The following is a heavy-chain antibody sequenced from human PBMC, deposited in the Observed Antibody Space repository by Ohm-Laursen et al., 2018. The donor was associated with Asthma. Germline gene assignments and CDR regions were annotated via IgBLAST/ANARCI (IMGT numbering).Heavy chain of an antibody. V-gene: IGHV3-30*19. CDR1: GFTFSSYG. J-gene: IGHJ4*02. CDR3: ARGDDYGDY. D-gene: IGHD3-16*01. Sequence: SLRLSCAASGFTFSSYGMHWVRRAPGKGLEWVAVISYDGSNKYYADSVKGRFTISRDNSKNTLYLQMNSLRAEDTAVYYCARGDDYGDYWGQGTLVTVSS. CDR2: ISYDGSNK.